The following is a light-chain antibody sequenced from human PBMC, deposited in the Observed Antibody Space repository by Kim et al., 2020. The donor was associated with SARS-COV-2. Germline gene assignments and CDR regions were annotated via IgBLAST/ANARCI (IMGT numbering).Light chain of an antibody. J-gene: IGKJ5*01. Sequence: EIVLTQSPATLSLSPGERATLSCRASQSVSTNLAWYQQKPGRAPRLLIYEALNRATGVPARFSGSGSGTDFTLTISSLEPEDFAVYYCQQRINWPPEITFGQGTRLEIK. V-gene: IGKV3-11*01. CDR3: QQRINWPPEIT. CDR2: EAL. CDR1: QSVSTN.